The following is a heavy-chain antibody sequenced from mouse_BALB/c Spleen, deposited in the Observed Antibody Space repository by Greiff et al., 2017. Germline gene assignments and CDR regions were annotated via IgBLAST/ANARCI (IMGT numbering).Heavy chain of an antibody. D-gene: IGHD2-4*01. CDR3: AREGAMITKGVDY. CDR2: INPSTGYT. Sequence: QVQLQQSGAELAKPGASVKMSCKASGYTFTSYWMHWVKQRPGQGLEWIGYINPSTGYTEYNQKFKDKATLTADKSSSTAYMQLSSLTSEDSAVYYCAREGAMITKGVDYWGQGTTLTVSS. V-gene: IGHV1-7*01. J-gene: IGHJ2*01. CDR1: GYTFTSYW.